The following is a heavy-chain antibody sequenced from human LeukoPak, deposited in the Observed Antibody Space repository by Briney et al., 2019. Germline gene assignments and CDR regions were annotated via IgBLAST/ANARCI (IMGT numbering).Heavy chain of an antibody. Sequence: PSETLSLTCAVYGGSFSGYYWSWIRQPPGKGLEWIGEINHSGSTNYNPSLKSRVTISVDTSKNQFSLKLSSVAAADTAVYYCARTSTIAAAGFDAFDIWGQGTMVTVSS. CDR3: ARTSTIAAAGFDAFDI. CDR1: GGSFSGYY. V-gene: IGHV4-34*01. CDR2: INHSGST. J-gene: IGHJ3*02. D-gene: IGHD6-13*01.